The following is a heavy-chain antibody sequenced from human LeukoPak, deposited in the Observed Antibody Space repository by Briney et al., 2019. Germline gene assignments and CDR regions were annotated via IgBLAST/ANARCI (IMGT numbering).Heavy chain of an antibody. J-gene: IGHJ6*03. V-gene: IGHV4-59*01. D-gene: IGHD3-22*01. CDR3: TRGSIAYYYMDV. CDR1: DDSITMYY. CDR2: VDHTGST. Sequence: PSETLSLTCSVSDDSITMYYWTWIRQPPGKGLEWIGYVDHTGSTNFNPSLNGRVSISRDTTKNLFSLRLRSVTAADTAVYYCTRGSIAYYYMDVWGKGTTVTISS.